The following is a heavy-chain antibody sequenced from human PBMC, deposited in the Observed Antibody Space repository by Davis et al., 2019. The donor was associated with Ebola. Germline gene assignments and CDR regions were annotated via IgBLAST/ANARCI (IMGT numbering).Heavy chain of an antibody. J-gene: IGHJ4*02. CDR2: ISYDGSNK. Sequence: PGGSLRLSCAASGFTFSSYGMHWVRQAPGKGLEWVAVISYDGSNKYYADSVKGRFTISRDNSKNTLYLQMNSLRAEDTAVYYCAKDSHSGWYGDFDYWGQGTLVTVSS. V-gene: IGHV3-30*18. CDR3: AKDSHSGWYGDFDY. D-gene: IGHD6-19*01. CDR1: GFTFSSYG.